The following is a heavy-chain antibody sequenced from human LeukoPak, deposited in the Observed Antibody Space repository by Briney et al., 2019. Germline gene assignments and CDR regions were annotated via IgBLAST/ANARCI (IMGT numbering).Heavy chain of an antibody. CDR2: ISYDGSNK. Sequence: QAGGSLRLSCAASGFTFSSYAMHWVRQAPGKGLEWVAVISYDGSNKYYADSVKGRFTISRDNSKNTLYLQMNSLRAEDTAVYYCAKKVVVGATSPYSDFQHWGQGTLVTVSS. J-gene: IGHJ1*01. CDR1: GFTFSSYA. D-gene: IGHD1-26*01. V-gene: IGHV3-30-3*02. CDR3: AKKVVVGATSPYSDFQH.